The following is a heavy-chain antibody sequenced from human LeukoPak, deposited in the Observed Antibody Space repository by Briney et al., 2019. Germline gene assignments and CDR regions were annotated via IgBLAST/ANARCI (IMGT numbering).Heavy chain of an antibody. CDR2: IYYSGIT. CDR3: ARRGAVTFDY. Sequence: SETLSLTCTVSGGSISSYYWSWIRQPPGKGLEWIGYIYYSGITNYNPSLNSRVTISVDTSKNQSSLKLSSVTAADTAVYYCARRGAVTFDYWGQGILVTVSS. V-gene: IGHV4-59*08. J-gene: IGHJ4*02. CDR1: GGSISSYY. D-gene: IGHD1-26*01.